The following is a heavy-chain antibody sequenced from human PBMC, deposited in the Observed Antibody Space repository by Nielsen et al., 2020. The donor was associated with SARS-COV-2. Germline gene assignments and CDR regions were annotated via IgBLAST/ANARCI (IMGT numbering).Heavy chain of an antibody. CDR1: GFTFSSYS. CDR2: ISSSSSYI. D-gene: IGHD3-10*01. J-gene: IGHJ6*02. Sequence: GGSLRLSCAASGFTFSSYSMNWVRQAPGKGLEWVSSISSSSSYIYYADSVKGRFTISRDNAKNSLYLQMNSLRAEDTAVYYCARGEGTMVRGALLNYYYYGMDVWGQGTTVTVSS. V-gene: IGHV3-21*01. CDR3: ARGEGTMVRGALLNYYYYGMDV.